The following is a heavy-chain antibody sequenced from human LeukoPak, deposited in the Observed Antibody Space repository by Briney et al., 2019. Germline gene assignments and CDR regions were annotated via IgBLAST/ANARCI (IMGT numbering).Heavy chain of an antibody. V-gene: IGHV3-21*01. CDR1: GFTFSSYG. Sequence: PGGSLRLSCAASGFTFSSYGMNWVRQAPGKGLEWVSSISSSSTYIYYADSVKGRFTISRDNAKNSLYLQMNSLRAEDTAVYYCASPSLFGVAPASHWGQGTLVTVSS. D-gene: IGHD3-3*01. CDR3: ASPSLFGVAPASH. CDR2: ISSSSTYI. J-gene: IGHJ4*02.